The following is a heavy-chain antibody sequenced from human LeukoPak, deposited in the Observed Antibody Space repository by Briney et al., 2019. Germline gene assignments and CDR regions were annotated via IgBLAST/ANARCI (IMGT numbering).Heavy chain of an antibody. Sequence: GGSLRLSCAASGFTFDDYAMHWVRQAPGKGLEWVSGISWNSGSIGYADSVKGRFTISRDNAKNSLYLQMNSLRAEDTAVYYCAKAPESSGYLFDYWGQGTLVTVSS. CDR1: GFTFDDYA. CDR3: AKAPESSGYLFDY. CDR2: ISWNSGSI. D-gene: IGHD3-22*01. J-gene: IGHJ4*02. V-gene: IGHV3-9*01.